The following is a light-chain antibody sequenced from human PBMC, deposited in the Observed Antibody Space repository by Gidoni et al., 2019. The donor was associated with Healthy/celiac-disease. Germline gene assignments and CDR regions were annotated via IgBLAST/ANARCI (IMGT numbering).Light chain of an antibody. Sequence: EIVLTHSPATLSLSPGERATLSCRASQSVSSYLAWYQQKPGQAPRLLIYDASNRATGIPARFSGSGSGTYFTLTISSLEPEDFAVYYCQQRSNWPRTFGQGTKVEIK. CDR3: QQRSNWPRT. J-gene: IGKJ1*01. CDR1: QSVSSY. V-gene: IGKV3-11*01. CDR2: DAS.